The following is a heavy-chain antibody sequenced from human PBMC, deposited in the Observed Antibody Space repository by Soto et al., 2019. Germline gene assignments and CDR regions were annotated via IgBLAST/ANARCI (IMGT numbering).Heavy chain of an antibody. CDR3: ARDPGSYMVRGVIISGWFDP. Sequence: KASETLSLTCTVSGGSISSGGYYWSWIRQHPGKGLEWIGYIYYSGSTYYNPSLKSRVTISVDTSKNQFSLKLSSVTAADTAVYYCARDPGSYMVRGVIISGWFDPWGQGTLVTSPQ. D-gene: IGHD3-10*01. CDR1: GGSISSGGYY. J-gene: IGHJ5*02. V-gene: IGHV4-31*03. CDR2: IYYSGST.